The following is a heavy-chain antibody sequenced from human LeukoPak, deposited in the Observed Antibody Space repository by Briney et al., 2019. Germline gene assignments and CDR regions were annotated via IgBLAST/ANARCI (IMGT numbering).Heavy chain of an antibody. D-gene: IGHD4-17*01. V-gene: IGHV4-39*07. CDR3: ARSPPNYGDYVDYYYFMDV. CDR1: GGSISSSNYY. CDR2: IYYSGST. J-gene: IGHJ6*03. Sequence: SETLSLTCTVSGGSISSSNYYWGWIRQPPGKGLEWIGSIYYSGSTYYNPSLKSRVTISVDTSKNQFSLKLSSVTAADTAVYYCARSPPNYGDYVDYYYFMDVWGKGATVTVSS.